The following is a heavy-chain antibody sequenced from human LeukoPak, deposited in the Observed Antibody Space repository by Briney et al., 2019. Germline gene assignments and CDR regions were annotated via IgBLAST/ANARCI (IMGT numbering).Heavy chain of an antibody. V-gene: IGHV3-30*18. J-gene: IGHJ4*02. Sequence: PGRSLRLSCAASGFTFSSYGMHWVRQAPGKGLEWVAVISYDGSNKYYADSVKGRFTISRDNSKNTLYLQMNSLRAEDTAVYYCAKDRRITMVRGVSYYFDYWGQGTLVTVSS. CDR1: GFTFSSYG. CDR2: ISYDGSNK. CDR3: AKDRRITMVRGVSYYFDY. D-gene: IGHD3-10*01.